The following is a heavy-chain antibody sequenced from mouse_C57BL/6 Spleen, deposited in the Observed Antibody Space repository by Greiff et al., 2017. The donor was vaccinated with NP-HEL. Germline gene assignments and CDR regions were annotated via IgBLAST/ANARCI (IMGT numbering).Heavy chain of an antibody. CDR1: GYTFTDYY. V-gene: IGHV1-19*01. Sequence: EVKLQESGPVLVKPGASVKMSCKASGYTFTDYYMNWVKQSHGKSLEWIGVINPYNGGTSYNQKFKGKATLTVDKSSSTAYMELNSLTSEDSAVYYCASIYYGYPTYAMDYWGQGTSVTVSS. J-gene: IGHJ4*01. CDR2: INPYNGGT. CDR3: ASIYYGYPTYAMDY. D-gene: IGHD2-2*01.